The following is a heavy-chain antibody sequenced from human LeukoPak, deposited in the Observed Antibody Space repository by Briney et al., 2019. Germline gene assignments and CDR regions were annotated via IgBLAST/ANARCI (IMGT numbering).Heavy chain of an antibody. V-gene: IGHV4-4*07. Sequence: SETLSLTCTVSGGSISSYYWSWIRQPAGKGLEWIGRVYTSGSTNYNPSLKSRVTMSVDTSKNQFSLKLSSVTAADTAVYYCAIDLVDTAMGDAFDIWGQGTMVTVSS. CDR2: VYTSGST. CDR3: AIDLVDTAMGDAFDI. J-gene: IGHJ3*02. CDR1: GGSISSYY. D-gene: IGHD5-18*01.